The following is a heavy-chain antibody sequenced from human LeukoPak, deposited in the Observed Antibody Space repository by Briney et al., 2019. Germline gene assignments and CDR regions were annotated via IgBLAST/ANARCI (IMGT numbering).Heavy chain of an antibody. CDR3: ARSQYCSSTSCYKLFDD. CDR1: GGSFSGYY. V-gene: IGHV4-34*01. CDR2: INHSEST. Sequence: TPSETLSLTCAVYGGSFSGYYWSWIRQPPGKGLEWIGEINHSESTNYNPSLKSRVTISVDTSKNQFSLKLSSVTAADTAVYYCARSQYCSSTSCYKLFDDWGQGTLVTVSS. J-gene: IGHJ4*02. D-gene: IGHD2-2*02.